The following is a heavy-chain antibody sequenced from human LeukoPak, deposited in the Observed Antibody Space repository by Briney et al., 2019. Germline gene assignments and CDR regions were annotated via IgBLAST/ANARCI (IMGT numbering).Heavy chain of an antibody. J-gene: IGHJ5*02. Sequence: HPGGSLRLSCAASGFTVSSNYMSWVRQAPGKGLEWVSVIYSGGSTYSADSVKGRFTISRDSSKNTLYLQMNSLRAEDTAVYYCARVAYGPNWFDPWGQGTLVTVSS. V-gene: IGHV3-66*01. CDR3: ARVAYGPNWFDP. D-gene: IGHD3-10*01. CDR2: IYSGGST. CDR1: GFTVSSNY.